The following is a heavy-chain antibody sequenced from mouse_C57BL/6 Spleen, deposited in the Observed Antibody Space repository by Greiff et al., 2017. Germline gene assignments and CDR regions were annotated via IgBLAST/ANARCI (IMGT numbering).Heavy chain of an antibody. V-gene: IGHV2-5*01. D-gene: IGHD1-1*01. J-gene: IGHJ3*01. CDR3: AKSHYDGSSWVAY. Sequence: QVHVKQSGPGLVQPSQSLSITCTVSGFSLTSYGVHWVRQSPGKGLEWLGVIWRGGSTDYNADFMSRLSITKDNSKGQVFVKMNSLQADDTAIYYCAKSHYDGSSWVAYWGQGTLVTVSA. CDR2: IWRGGST. CDR1: GFSLTSYG.